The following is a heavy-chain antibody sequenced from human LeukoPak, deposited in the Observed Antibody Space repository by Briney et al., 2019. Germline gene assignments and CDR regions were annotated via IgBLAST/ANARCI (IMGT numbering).Heavy chain of an antibody. Sequence: GESLKISCKGSGYSFTNYWIGWVRQMPGKGLEWMGIIYPGDSDTRHSPSFQGQVTISADKSISTAYLQRNSLKASDTAMYYCARHRYGSGTYYPDYWGQGTLVTVSS. CDR2: IYPGDSDT. D-gene: IGHD3-10*01. CDR1: GYSFTNYW. J-gene: IGHJ4*02. CDR3: ARHRYGSGTYYPDY. V-gene: IGHV5-51*01.